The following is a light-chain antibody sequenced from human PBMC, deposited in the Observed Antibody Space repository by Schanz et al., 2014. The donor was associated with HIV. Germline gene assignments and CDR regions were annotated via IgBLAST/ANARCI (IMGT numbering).Light chain of an antibody. CDR1: SSDVGHYNL. CDR3: SSFTSTSTLV. V-gene: IGLV2-14*02. CDR2: DVS. J-gene: IGLJ1*01. Sequence: QSVLTQPASVSGSPGQSITISCTGTSSDVGHYNLVSWYQQHPGKAPKLMIYDVSVRPSGVSNRFSGSKSGNTASLTISRLQAEDESDYYCSSFTSTSTLVFGTGTKLTVL.